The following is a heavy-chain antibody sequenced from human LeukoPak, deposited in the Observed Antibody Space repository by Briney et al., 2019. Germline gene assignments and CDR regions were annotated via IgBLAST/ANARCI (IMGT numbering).Heavy chain of an antibody. V-gene: IGHV5-51*01. CDR1: GYIFTNYW. CDR3: AKKGDSGYYHDY. Sequence: GESLQISCEASGYIFTNYWIGWVRQLPGKGLEWMGIIYPDDSDARYSPSFQGQVTISVDKSISTAYLQWSSLKASDTAMYFCAKKGDSGYYHDYWGQGTLVTVSS. J-gene: IGHJ4*02. D-gene: IGHD3-22*01. CDR2: IYPDDSDA.